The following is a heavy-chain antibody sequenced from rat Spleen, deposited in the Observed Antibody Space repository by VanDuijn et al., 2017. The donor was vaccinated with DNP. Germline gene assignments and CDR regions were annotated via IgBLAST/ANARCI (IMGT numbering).Heavy chain of an antibody. D-gene: IGHD1-12*01. Sequence: EVQLVESGGGLVQPGRSLKLSCAASGFTFSDYYMAWVRQAPTKGLEWVAYISYDGGSTYYGDSVKGRFTISRDNAKSTLYLQMNSLRSEDMATYYCARPNRNSYAHNSWGQGVKVTVSS. V-gene: IGHV5-22*01. CDR1: GFTFSDYY. J-gene: IGHJ2*01. CDR2: ISYDGGST. CDR3: ARPNRNSYAHNS.